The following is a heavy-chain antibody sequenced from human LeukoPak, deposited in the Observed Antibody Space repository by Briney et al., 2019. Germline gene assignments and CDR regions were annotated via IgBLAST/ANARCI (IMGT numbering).Heavy chain of an antibody. Sequence: ASVKVSCKASGYTFTSYGIRWVRQAPGQGLEWMGWISAYNGNTNYAQKLQGRVTMTTDTSTSTAYMELRSLRSDDTAVYYCARDGYYYGSGSYYYVLDYWGQGTLVTVSS. CDR2: ISAYNGNT. CDR1: GYTFTSYG. D-gene: IGHD3-10*01. CDR3: ARDGYYYGSGSYYYVLDY. J-gene: IGHJ4*02. V-gene: IGHV1-18*01.